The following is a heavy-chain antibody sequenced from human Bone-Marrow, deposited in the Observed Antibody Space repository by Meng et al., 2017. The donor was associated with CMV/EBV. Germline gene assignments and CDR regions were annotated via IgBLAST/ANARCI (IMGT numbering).Heavy chain of an antibody. D-gene: IGHD1-14*01. Sequence: SVKVSCKASGYTFNYYGIRWVRQAPGQGLEWMGGIVPVLRKPKYAQKFEGRLTITTEASTRTVYMELSSLRSEDTAVYYCAFRSEYYDMDVWGQGTAVTVSS. V-gene: IGHV1-69*05. CDR1: GYTFNYYG. CDR2: IVPVLRKP. CDR3: AFRSEYYDMDV. J-gene: IGHJ6*02.